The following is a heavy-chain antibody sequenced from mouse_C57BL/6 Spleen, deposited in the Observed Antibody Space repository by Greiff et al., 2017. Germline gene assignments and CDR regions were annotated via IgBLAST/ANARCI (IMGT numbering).Heavy chain of an antibody. J-gene: IGHJ2*01. V-gene: IGHV5-4*01. CDR2: ISDGGSYT. Sequence: EVQRVESGGGLVKPGGSLKLSCAASGFTFSSYAMSWVRQTPEKRLEWVATISDGGSYTYYPDNVKGRFTISRVNAKNNLYLQMSHQKSEDTAMYYCARAPYSNYLYYFDYWGQGTTLTVSS. CDR3: ARAPYSNYLYYFDY. CDR1: GFTFSSYA. D-gene: IGHD2-5*01.